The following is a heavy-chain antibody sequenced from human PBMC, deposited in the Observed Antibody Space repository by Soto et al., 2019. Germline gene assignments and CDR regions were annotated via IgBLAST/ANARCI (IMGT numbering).Heavy chain of an antibody. CDR3: ARSVGGLGGYFDS. J-gene: IGHJ4*02. CDR2: IYPSGAA. D-gene: IGHD3-16*01. CDR1: DDSFRTAMEP. Sequence: PSETLSLTCSVSDDSFRTAMEPWSWIRQPPGGSLEWIGDIYPSGAAYYNPSLKSRVTMLVDRSLQLRSVTAADTARYFCARSVGGLGGYFDSWGQGFQVTVSS. V-gene: IGHV4-30-2*01.